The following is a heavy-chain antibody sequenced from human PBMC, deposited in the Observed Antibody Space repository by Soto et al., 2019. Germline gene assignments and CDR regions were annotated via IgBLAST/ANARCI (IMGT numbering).Heavy chain of an antibody. CDR1: AYAFSKNF. CDR2: INPTTGLT. CDR3: ARALRNGYFYGMDI. V-gene: IGHV1-46*01. J-gene: IGHJ6*02. D-gene: IGHD2-8*01. Sequence: AAGKVCCKSSAYAFSKNFMHCVLQSPAQGLEWMGVINPTTGLTSNAQKFQGRITMTSDTSSSTAYMELSSLRSEDTAVYYCARALRNGYFYGMDIWGQGTTVTVSS.